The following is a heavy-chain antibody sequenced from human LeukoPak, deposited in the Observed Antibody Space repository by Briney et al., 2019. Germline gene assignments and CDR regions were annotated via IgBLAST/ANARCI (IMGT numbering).Heavy chain of an antibody. Sequence: SETLSLTCTVSGGSISSSSYYGGWIRQPPGKGLAWMESIYYSGSTYYNPSLKSRVTISVDTSKNQFSLKLSSVTAADTAVYYCARLSNDYGDYAGYWYFDLWGRGTLVTVSS. CDR2: IYYSGST. V-gene: IGHV4-39*01. J-gene: IGHJ2*01. CDR3: ARLSNDYGDYAGYWYFDL. D-gene: IGHD4-17*01. CDR1: GGSISSSSYY.